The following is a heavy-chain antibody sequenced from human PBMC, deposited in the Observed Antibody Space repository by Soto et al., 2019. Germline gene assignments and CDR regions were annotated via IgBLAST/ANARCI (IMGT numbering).Heavy chain of an antibody. CDR3: ATDCAMTTVITCFDP. D-gene: IGHD4-17*01. CDR2: ISAYNGNT. CDR1: GYTFTSYG. V-gene: IGHV1-18*01. Sequence: ASVKVSCKASGYTFTSYGISWVRQAPGQGLEWMGWISAYNGNTNYAQKLQGRVTMTTDTSMSTAYMELRSLRSDDTAVYYCATDCAMTTVITCFDPWGQGTLVTVSP. J-gene: IGHJ5*02.